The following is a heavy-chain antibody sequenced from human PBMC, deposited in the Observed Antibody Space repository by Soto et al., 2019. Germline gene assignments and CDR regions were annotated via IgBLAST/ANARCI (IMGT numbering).Heavy chain of an antibody. Sequence: QVQLEQSGAEVKKPGAAVTVSCKASGYIFSSYGVSWVRQAPGQGLEWMGWISGETGDTMYAQKFQGRVTMTTDTSTSTAYMELRSPKSDDTALYYCARDLVRFLEWVDSFDIWGPGTKVTVAS. D-gene: IGHD3-3*01. CDR1: GYIFSSYG. CDR3: ARDLVRFLEWVDSFDI. J-gene: IGHJ3*02. V-gene: IGHV1-18*01. CDR2: ISGETGDT.